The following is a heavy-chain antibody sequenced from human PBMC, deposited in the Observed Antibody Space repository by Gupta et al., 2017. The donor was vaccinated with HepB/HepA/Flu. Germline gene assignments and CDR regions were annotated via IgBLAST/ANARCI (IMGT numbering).Heavy chain of an antibody. J-gene: IGHJ4*02. CDR2: MWYDGSNK. D-gene: IGHD3-22*01. V-gene: IGHV3-33*01. CDR1: GFTFSSYG. CDR3: ARDGHYYDSSGYYMDY. Sequence: QVQLVESGGGVVQPGRSLRLSCAASGFTFSSYGMHWVRQAPGKGLEWVAVMWYDGSNKYYADSVKGRFTISRDNSKNTLYLQMNSLRAEDTAVYYCARDGHYYDSSGYYMDYWGQGTLVTVSS.